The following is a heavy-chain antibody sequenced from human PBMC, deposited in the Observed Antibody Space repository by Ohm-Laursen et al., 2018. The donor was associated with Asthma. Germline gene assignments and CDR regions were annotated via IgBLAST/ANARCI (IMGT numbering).Heavy chain of an antibody. Sequence: SLRLSCAASGFTFSSYGMHWVRQAPGKGLGWVAVISYDGSNKYYADSVKGRFTISRDNSKNTLYLQMNSLRAEDTAVYYCAKDFGDSGCYDYWGQGTLVTVSS. CDR3: AKDFGDSGCYDY. CDR1: GFTFSSYG. J-gene: IGHJ4*02. D-gene: IGHD6-19*01. CDR2: ISYDGSNK. V-gene: IGHV3-30*18.